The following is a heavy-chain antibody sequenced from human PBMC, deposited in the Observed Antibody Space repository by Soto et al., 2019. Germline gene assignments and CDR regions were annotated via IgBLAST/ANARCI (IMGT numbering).Heavy chain of an antibody. V-gene: IGHV1-2*02. CDR3: ARDSTQRWSSAENWFDP. J-gene: IGHJ5*02. CDR1: GYSFTDYY. CDR2: ITPNSGDT. D-gene: IGHD1-26*01. Sequence: ASVKVSCKASGYSFTDYYIHWVRQAPGQGLEWMGWITPNSGDTKYAQKFQGRVTMTRDTSISTAYMELTRLTSDDTAVYYCARDSTQRWSSAENWFDPWGQGTLVTVSS.